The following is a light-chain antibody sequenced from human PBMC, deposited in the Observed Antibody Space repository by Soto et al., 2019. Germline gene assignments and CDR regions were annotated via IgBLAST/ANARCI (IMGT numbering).Light chain of an antibody. CDR1: QSVSSY. CDR3: QQRSNWLT. V-gene: IGKV3-11*01. Sequence: EIVLPQSPATLSLSPGERATLSCRASQSVSSYLAWYQQKPGQAPRLLIYDASNRATGIPARFSGSGSGTYFTLTISSLEPEDFAVYYCQQRSNWLTFGGGTKVEIK. J-gene: IGKJ4*01. CDR2: DAS.